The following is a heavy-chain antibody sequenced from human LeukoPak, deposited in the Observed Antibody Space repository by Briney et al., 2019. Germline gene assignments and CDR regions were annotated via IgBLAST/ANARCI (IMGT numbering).Heavy chain of an antibody. Sequence: ASVKVSCKASGYTFTSFGISWVRQAPGQGLEWMGCISTNNGHTKYAQKLQGRVTMTTDTSTTTAYMELRSLRSDDTAVYYCAGNYYYGSGSSRTMTYYFDYWGQGTLVTVSS. V-gene: IGHV1-18*01. J-gene: IGHJ4*02. D-gene: IGHD3-10*01. CDR2: ISTNNGHT. CDR3: AGNYYYGSGSSRTMTYYFDY. CDR1: GYTFTSFG.